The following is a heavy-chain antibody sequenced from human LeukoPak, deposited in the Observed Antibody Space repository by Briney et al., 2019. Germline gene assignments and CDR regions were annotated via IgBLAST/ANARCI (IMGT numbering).Heavy chain of an antibody. CDR3: ARGRAYDILTGYPGVYYYYYMDV. CDR2: ISSSSSTI. CDR1: GFTFSSYS. V-gene: IGHV3-48*01. Sequence: PGGSLRLSRAASGFTFSSYSMNWVRQAPGKGLEWVSYISSSSSTIYYADSVKGRFTISRDNAKNSLYLQMNSLRAEDTAVYYCARGRAYDILTGYPGVYYYYYMDVWGKGTTITVSS. J-gene: IGHJ6*03. D-gene: IGHD3-9*01.